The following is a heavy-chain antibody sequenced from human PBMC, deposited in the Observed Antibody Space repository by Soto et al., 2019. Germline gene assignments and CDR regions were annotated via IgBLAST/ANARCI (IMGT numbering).Heavy chain of an antibody. V-gene: IGHV3-23*01. CDR3: AKGKDVVVVPAIDY. D-gene: IGHD2-2*01. CDR2: ISGSGGNT. CDR1: GFTFRSYA. J-gene: IGHJ4*02. Sequence: LRLSCAASGFTFRSYAMSWVRQAPGKGLEWVSGISGSGGNTYYTDSVKGRFTISRDNSKNTLYLQMNSLRDEDTAVYYCAKGKDVVVVPAIDYWGQGILVTVSS.